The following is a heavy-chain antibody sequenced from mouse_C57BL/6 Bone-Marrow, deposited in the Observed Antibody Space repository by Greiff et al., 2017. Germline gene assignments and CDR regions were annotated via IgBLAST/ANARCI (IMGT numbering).Heavy chain of an antibody. CDR2: LYPGDGDT. CDR3: ARKVNYYYGSSYALYAMDY. J-gene: IGHJ4*01. CDR1: GYAFSSYW. Sequence: HVQLQQSWAELVKPGASVKISCKASGYAFSSYWMNWVKQRPGKGLEWIGQLYPGDGDTNYNGKFKGKATLTADKSSSTAYMQLSSLTSEDSAVYFCARKVNYYYGSSYALYAMDYWGQGTSVTVSS. D-gene: IGHD1-1*01. V-gene: IGHV1-80*01.